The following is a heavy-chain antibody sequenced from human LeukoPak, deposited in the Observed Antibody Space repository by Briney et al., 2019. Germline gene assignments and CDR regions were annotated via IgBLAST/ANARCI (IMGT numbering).Heavy chain of an antibody. CDR3: ARDSGTTGEVKFDP. Sequence: SETLSLTCTVSGGSISSYYWSWIRQPPGKGLEWIGYIYYTGSTTYNPSLKSRVTMSLDTSKNQFSLKLSSVTAADTAVYYCARDSGTTGEVKFDPWGQGTLVTVSS. D-gene: IGHD3-10*01. V-gene: IGHV4-59*12. J-gene: IGHJ5*02. CDR1: GGSISSYY. CDR2: IYYTGST.